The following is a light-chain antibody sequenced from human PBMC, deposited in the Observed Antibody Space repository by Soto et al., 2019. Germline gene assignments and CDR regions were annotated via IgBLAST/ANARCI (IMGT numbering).Light chain of an antibody. CDR3: KQSYTTPHT. J-gene: IGKJ2*01. CDR2: GAS. V-gene: IGKV1-39*01. Sequence: DIQMSQSPSSLSASVGDRVTINCRASQSVSSYLNWYQQRVGQAPNLLIFGASSLQSGVPSRFSGCGSGTDFTLTISSLQPGDFGTNFCKQSYTTPHTVGQRTKVDSK. CDR1: QSVSSY.